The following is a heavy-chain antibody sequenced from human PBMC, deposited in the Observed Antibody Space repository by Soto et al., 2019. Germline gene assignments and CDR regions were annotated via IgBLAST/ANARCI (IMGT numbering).Heavy chain of an antibody. J-gene: IGHJ4*02. Sequence: GASVKVFCKASGYTFTCYAMHWVRQAPGQRLEWMGWINAGNGNTKYSQEFQGRVTITRDTSASTAYMELSSLRSEDTAVYYCARPSTIFGVVPLAYWGQGTLVTVSS. V-gene: IGHV1-3*01. CDR3: ARPSTIFGVVPLAY. CDR1: GYTFTCYA. D-gene: IGHD3-3*01. CDR2: INAGNGNT.